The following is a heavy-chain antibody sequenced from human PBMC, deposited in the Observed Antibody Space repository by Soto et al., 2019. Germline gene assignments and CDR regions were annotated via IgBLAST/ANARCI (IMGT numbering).Heavy chain of an antibody. CDR3: ARDGGGYYSFDY. CDR2: INPGGGST. J-gene: IGHJ4*02. V-gene: IGHV1-46*01. CDR1: GYTFTSYY. D-gene: IGHD1-26*01. Sequence: ASVKVSCKASGYTFTSYYIHWVRQAPGHGLEWMAIINPGGGSTDYAQKFQGRVTLTSDTSTSTVHMELSSLRYEDTAIYYCARDGGGYYSFDYWGQGTPVTVSS.